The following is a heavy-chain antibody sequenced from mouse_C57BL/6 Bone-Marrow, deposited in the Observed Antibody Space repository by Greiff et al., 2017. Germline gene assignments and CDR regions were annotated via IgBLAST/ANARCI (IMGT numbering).Heavy chain of an antibody. CDR3: TRWVRKGFDY. CDR2: IRNKANNHAT. V-gene: IGHV6-6*01. Sequence: EVQGVESGGGLVQPGGSMKLSCAASGFTFSDAWMDWVRQSPEKGLEWVAEIRNKANNHATYYAESVKGRFTISRDDSKSSVYLQMNSLRAEDTGIYYCTRWVRKGFDYWGQGTTLTVSS. J-gene: IGHJ2*01. CDR1: GFTFSDAW. D-gene: IGHD2-2*01.